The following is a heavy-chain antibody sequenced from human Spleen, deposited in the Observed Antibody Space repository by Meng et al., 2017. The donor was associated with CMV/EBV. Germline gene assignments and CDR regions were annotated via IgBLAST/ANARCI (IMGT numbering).Heavy chain of an antibody. CDR2: ISYNGNNK. CDR3: AKNYDSSGYYSRNFYYYGMDV. Sequence: MHWVRQAPGKGLEWVAVISYNGNNKHYGDSVKGRFTISRDSSKNMVYLQMNSLGADDTAVYYCAKNYDSSGYYSRNFYYYGMDVWGQGTTVTVSS. V-gene: IGHV3-30-3*02. D-gene: IGHD3-22*01. J-gene: IGHJ6*02.